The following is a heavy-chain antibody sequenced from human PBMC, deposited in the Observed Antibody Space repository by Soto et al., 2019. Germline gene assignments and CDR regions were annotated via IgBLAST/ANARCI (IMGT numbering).Heavy chain of an antibody. J-gene: IGHJ4*02. V-gene: IGHV1-18*01. D-gene: IGHD2-15*01. Sequence: QVQLVQSGAEVKKPGASVKVSCKASGYTFTSYGISWVRQAPGQGLEWMGWISAYNGNTNYARKLQGRVTMTTDTATSTAYMELRSLRSDDTAVYYCARTSCSGGSCFRDFDYWGQGTLVTVSS. CDR3: ARTSCSGGSCFRDFDY. CDR2: ISAYNGNT. CDR1: GYTFTSYG.